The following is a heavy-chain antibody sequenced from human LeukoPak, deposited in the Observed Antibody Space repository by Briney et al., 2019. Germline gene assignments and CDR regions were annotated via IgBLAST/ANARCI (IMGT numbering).Heavy chain of an antibody. D-gene: IGHD3-16*01. Sequence: SETLSLTCTVSGGSISRYYWSWIRQPAGKGLEWIGRIYTSGSTNYNPSLKSRVTMSVDTSKNQFSLKLSSVTAADTAVYYCARGSLRLGEFSFDYWGQGTLVTVSS. V-gene: IGHV4-4*07. CDR3: ARGSLRLGEFSFDY. CDR2: IYTSGST. J-gene: IGHJ4*02. CDR1: GGSISRYY.